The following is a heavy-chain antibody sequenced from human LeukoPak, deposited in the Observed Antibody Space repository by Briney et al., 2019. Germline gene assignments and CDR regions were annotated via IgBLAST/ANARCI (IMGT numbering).Heavy chain of an antibody. J-gene: IGHJ4*02. V-gene: IGHV1-69*06. CDR1: GGTFSSYA. CDR3: ASMGIAAAGKVGY. D-gene: IGHD6-13*01. CDR2: IIPIFGTA. Sequence: SVKVSCKASGGTFSSYAISWVRQAPGQGLEWMGGIIPIFGTANYAQKFQGRVTITADKSTSTAYMELSSLRSEDTAVYYCASMGIAAAGKVGYWGQGALVTVSS.